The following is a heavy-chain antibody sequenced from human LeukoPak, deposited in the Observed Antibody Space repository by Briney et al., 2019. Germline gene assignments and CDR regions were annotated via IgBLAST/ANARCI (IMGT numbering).Heavy chain of an antibody. J-gene: IGHJ4*02. CDR1: GFTFSKHW. V-gene: IGHV3-7*01. CDR3: VRGYGDWVLIFGY. CDR2: IKEDGSEK. D-gene: IGHD4-17*01. Sequence: PGGSLRLSCAASGFTFSKHWMSWVRQAPGKGLEWVANIKEDGSEKYYEDSVKGRFTISRDNGKNSLYLQMNSLRVEDTAVYYCVRGYGDWVLIFGYWGQGSLVTVSS.